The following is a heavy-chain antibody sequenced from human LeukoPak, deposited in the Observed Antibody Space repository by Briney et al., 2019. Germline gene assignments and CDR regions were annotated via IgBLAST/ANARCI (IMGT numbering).Heavy chain of an antibody. V-gene: IGHV4-59*08. CDR2: IYYSGST. D-gene: IGHD3-10*02. CDR3: ARHYDKRLFGELIFDP. CDR1: GGSFSSYY. J-gene: IGHJ5*02. Sequence: SETLSLTCAVYGGSFSSYYWSWTRQPPGKGLEWIGYIYYSGSTNYNPSLKSRVTISVDTSKNQFSLKLSSVTAADTAVYYCARHYDKRLFGELIFDPWGQGTLVTVSS.